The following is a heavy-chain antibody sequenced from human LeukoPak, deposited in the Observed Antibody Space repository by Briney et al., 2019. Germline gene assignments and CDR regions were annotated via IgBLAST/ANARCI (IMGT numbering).Heavy chain of an antibody. Sequence: SETLSLTCAVYGGSFSGYYWSWIRQPPGKGLEWIGEINHSGSTNYNPSLKSRVTISVDTSKNQFSLQLNSVTPEDTAVYYCARDGSGSYYNPYMDVWGKGTTVTISS. CDR2: INHSGST. J-gene: IGHJ6*03. CDR1: GGSFSGYY. CDR3: ARDGSGSYYNPYMDV. D-gene: IGHD3-10*01. V-gene: IGHV4-34*01.